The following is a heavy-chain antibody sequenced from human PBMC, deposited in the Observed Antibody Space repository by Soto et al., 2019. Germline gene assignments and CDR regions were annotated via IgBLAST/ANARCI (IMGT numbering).Heavy chain of an antibody. CDR3: ARAAEAVVEWLLYGYFDY. D-gene: IGHD3-3*01. CDR2: ISAYNGNT. CDR1: GYTFTSYG. V-gene: IGHV1-18*01. Sequence: ASVKVSCKASGYTFTSYGISWVRQAPGQGLEWMGWISAYNGNTNYAQKLQGRVTMTTDTSTSTAYMELRSLRSDDTAVYYCARAAEAVVEWLLYGYFDYWGQGTLVTVSS. J-gene: IGHJ4*02.